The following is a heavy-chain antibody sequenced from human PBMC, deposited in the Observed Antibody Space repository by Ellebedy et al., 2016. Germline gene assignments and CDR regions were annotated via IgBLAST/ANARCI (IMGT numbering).Heavy chain of an antibody. D-gene: IGHD3-9*01. CDR3: AAVSFDDILTGYWFDP. CDR1: GYTLTELS. V-gene: IGHV1-24*01. J-gene: IGHJ5*02. CDR2: FDPVDGET. Sequence: ASVKVSCKVSGYTLTELSMHWVRQAPGKGLEWMGGFDPVDGETIYAQKFQGRVTMTEDTSTDTAYMELSSLRSEDTAVYYCAAVSFDDILTGYWFDPWGQGTLVTVSS.